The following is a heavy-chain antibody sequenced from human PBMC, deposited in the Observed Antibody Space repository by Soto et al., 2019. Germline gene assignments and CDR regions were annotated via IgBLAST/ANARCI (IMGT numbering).Heavy chain of an antibody. CDR1: GFTFSTYW. CDR2: LDQDGSER. J-gene: IGHJ4*02. D-gene: IGHD3-16*01. V-gene: IGHV3-7*01. Sequence: EVQLVESGGGLVQPGGSLRLSCAASGFTFSTYWMPWVRRPPGKGLEWVANLDQDGSERYYVDSVRGRFTISRDNAKNSLYLQINSLRAEDTAVYYCVCGGNFFVDWGQGTLVTVSP. CDR3: VCGGNFFVD.